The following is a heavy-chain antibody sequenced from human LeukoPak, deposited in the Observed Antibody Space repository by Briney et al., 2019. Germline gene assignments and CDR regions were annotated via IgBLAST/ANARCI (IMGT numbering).Heavy chain of an antibody. V-gene: IGHV4-30-4*01. J-gene: IGHJ5*02. CDR2: IYYSGST. D-gene: IGHD2-15*01. Sequence: SETLSLTCTVSGGSISSGDYYWSWIRQPPGKGLEWIGYIYYSGSTYYNPSLKSRVTISVDTSKNQFSLKLSSVTAADTAVYYCARVTPYCSGGSCYLSWFDPWGQGTLVTVSS. CDR3: ARVTPYCSGGSCYLSWFDP. CDR1: GGSISSGDYY.